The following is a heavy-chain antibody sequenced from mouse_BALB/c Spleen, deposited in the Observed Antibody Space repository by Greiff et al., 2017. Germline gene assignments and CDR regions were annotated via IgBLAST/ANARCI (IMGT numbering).Heavy chain of an antibody. V-gene: IGHV5-6-5*01. J-gene: IGHJ4*01. CDR3: AAYYRSLYAMDY. CDR2: ISSGGST. D-gene: IGHD2-14*01. CDR1: GFTFSSYA. Sequence: EVNVVESGGGLVKPGGSLKLSCAASGFTFSSYAMSWVRQTPEKRLEWVASISSGGSTYYPDSVKGRFTISRDNARNILYLQMSSLRSEDTAMYYCAAYYRSLYAMDYWGQGTSVTVSS.